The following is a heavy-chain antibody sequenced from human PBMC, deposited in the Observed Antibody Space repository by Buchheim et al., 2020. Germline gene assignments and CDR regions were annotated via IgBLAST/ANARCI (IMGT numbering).Heavy chain of an antibody. CDR3: HPYAGTGWFDP. V-gene: IGHV3-30*03. Sequence: QVQLVESGGGVVQPGRSLRLSCVASGFTFSSFGMHWVRQAPGKGLEWVALISYDGSNKYYADSVKGRFTISRDNSKNTLYLQMNSLRGKDTAVYYCHPYAGTGWFDPWGQGTL. CDR1: GFTFSSFG. D-gene: IGHD6-13*01. CDR2: ISYDGSNK. J-gene: IGHJ5*02.